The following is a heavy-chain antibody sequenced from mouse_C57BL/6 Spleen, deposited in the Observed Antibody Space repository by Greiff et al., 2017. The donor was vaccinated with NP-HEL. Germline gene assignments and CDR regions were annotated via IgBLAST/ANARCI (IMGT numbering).Heavy chain of an antibody. CDR3: ARNYYGSSWDYFDY. D-gene: IGHD1-1*01. Sequence: EVKVVESGGGLVKPGGSLKLSCAASGFTFSDYGMHWVRQAPEKGLEWVAYISSGSSTLYYADTVKGRFTISRDNAKNTLFLQMTSLRSEDTAMYYCARNYYGSSWDYFDYWGQGTTLTVSS. V-gene: IGHV5-17*01. J-gene: IGHJ2*01. CDR1: GFTFSDYG. CDR2: ISSGSSTL.